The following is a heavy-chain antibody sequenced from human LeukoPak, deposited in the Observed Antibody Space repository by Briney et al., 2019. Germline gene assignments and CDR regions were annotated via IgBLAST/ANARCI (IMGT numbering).Heavy chain of an antibody. CDR2: ISYDGSNK. V-gene: IGHV3-30*18. J-gene: IGHJ4*02. CDR3: AKCRIQLWSLFDY. D-gene: IGHD5-18*01. CDR1: GFTFSSYG. Sequence: GGSLRLSCAASGFTFSSYGMHWVRQAPGKGLEWVAVISYDGSNKYYADSVKGRFTISRDNSKNTLYLQVNSLRAEDTAVYYCAKCRIQLWSLFDYWGQGTLVTVSS.